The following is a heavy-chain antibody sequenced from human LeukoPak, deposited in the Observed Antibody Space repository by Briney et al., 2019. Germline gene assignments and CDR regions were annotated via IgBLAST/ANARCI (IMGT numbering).Heavy chain of an antibody. CDR3: ARGVAAPWRSWFDP. Sequence: ASVKVSCKASGYTFTGYYMHWVRQAPGQGLEWMGWINPNSGGTNYAQKFQGRVTMTRDTSISTAYMELSRLRSDDTAVYYCARGVAAPWRSWFDPWAREPWSPSPQ. V-gene: IGHV1-2*02. CDR2: INPNSGGT. D-gene: IGHD6-13*01. J-gene: IGHJ5*02. CDR1: GYTFTGYY.